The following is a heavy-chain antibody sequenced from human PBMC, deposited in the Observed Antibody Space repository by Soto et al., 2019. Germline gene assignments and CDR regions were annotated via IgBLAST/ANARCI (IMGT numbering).Heavy chain of an antibody. CDR2: IDPSDSYT. D-gene: IGHD5-18*01. CDR1: GYSFTSYW. J-gene: IGHJ4*02. V-gene: IGHV5-10-1*01. Sequence: GESLKISCKGSGYSFTSYWISWVRQMPGKGLEWMGRIDPSDSYTNYSPSFQGHVTISADKSISTAYLQWSSLKASDTAMYYCAMSNVDTAMVSDYWGQGTLVTVSS. CDR3: AMSNVDTAMVSDY.